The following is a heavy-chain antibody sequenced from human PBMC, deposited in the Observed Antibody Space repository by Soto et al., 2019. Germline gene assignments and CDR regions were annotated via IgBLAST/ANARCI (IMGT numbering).Heavy chain of an antibody. CDR2: INPNSGGT. D-gene: IGHD3-22*01. CDR1: GYTFTGYY. CDR3: ERVFNSDSLGYVYVVLQPYADDDI. V-gene: IGHV1-2*04. Sequence: ASVKVSCKASGYTFTGYYMLWVRQAPGPGLEWMGWINPNSGGTNYAQKFQGWVTMTRGRSISTAYMDNRRQRSDARDVHSCERVFNSDSLGYVYVVLQPYADDDISGQGTMVTVS. J-gene: IGHJ3*02.